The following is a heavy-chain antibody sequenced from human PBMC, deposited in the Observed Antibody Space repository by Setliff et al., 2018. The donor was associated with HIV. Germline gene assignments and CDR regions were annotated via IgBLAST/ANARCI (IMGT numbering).Heavy chain of an antibody. CDR3: ARQWRDLYNSGVSTEYFQH. CDR2: IYHSGST. J-gene: IGHJ1*01. Sequence: NPSETLSLTCAVSAYSISSGYYWGWIRQPPGKGLEWIGSIYHSGSTYYNPSLMSRVTISVDTSKNQFSLKLRSVTAADTAVYYCARQWRDLYNSGVSTEYFQHWGLGTLVTVSS. D-gene: IGHD3-22*01. CDR1: AYSISSGYY. V-gene: IGHV4-38-2*01.